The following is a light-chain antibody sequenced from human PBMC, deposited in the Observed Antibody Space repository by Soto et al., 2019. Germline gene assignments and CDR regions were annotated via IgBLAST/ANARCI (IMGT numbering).Light chain of an antibody. Sequence: DIQMTQSPSSLSASVGDRVTITSRASQSISNYLNWYQQKPGKAPKLLIYAASTLQSGVPSRFSGSGSGTDFTLTISSLQPEDSATDYCQQSYSTPYTFGQGTKLEIK. CDR2: AAS. CDR1: QSISNY. CDR3: QQSYSTPYT. J-gene: IGKJ2*01. V-gene: IGKV1-39*01.